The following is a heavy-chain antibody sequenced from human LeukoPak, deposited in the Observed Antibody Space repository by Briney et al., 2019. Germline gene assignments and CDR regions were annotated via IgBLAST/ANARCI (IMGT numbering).Heavy chain of an antibody. CDR3: AREVVGTTGTQQYYFDY. CDR1: GGSISSGGYY. J-gene: IGHJ4*02. D-gene: IGHD1-1*01. V-gene: IGHV4-30-2*01. CDR2: IYHSGST. Sequence: SQTLSLTCTVSGGSISSGGYYWSWIRQPPGKGLEWIGYIYHSGSTYYNPSLKSRVTISVDRSKNQFSLKLSSVTAADTAVYYCAREVVGTTGTQQYYFDYWGQGTLVTVSS.